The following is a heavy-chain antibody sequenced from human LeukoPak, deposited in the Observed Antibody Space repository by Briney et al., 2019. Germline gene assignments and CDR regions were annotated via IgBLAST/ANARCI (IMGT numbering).Heavy chain of an antibody. D-gene: IGHD4-17*01. J-gene: IGHJ4*02. CDR2: IIPIFGTA. CDR3: ARDSGNYGDYVLGDY. Sequence: SVKVSCKASGGTFSSYAISWVRQAPGQGLEWMGGIIPIFGTANYAQKSQGRVTITTDESTSTAYMELSSLRSEDTAVYYCARDSGNYGDYVLGDYWGQGTLVTVSS. CDR1: GGTFSSYA. V-gene: IGHV1-69*05.